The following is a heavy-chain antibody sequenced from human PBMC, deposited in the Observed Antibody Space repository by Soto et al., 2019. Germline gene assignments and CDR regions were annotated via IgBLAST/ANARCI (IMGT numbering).Heavy chain of an antibody. D-gene: IGHD4-17*01. J-gene: IGHJ4*02. Sequence: GGALRLSCAASGFTFSSYAMNWVRQAPGKGLEWVSTIRTSVGDTYYAASVKGRFTISRDNSKSTVYLHLNSLRAEDTAIYYCAKDPTYDYGYFDSWGQGTLVTVSS. CDR3: AKDPTYDYGYFDS. CDR1: GFTFSSYA. V-gene: IGHV3-23*01. CDR2: IRTSVGDT.